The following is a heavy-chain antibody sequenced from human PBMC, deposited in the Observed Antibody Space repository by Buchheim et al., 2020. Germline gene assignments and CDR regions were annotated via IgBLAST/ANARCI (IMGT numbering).Heavy chain of an antibody. J-gene: IGHJ6*02. CDR2: IRSKANNYAT. CDR1: GFTFSGSA. V-gene: IGHV3-73*01. D-gene: IGHD3-3*01. Sequence: EVQLVESGGGLVQPGGSLKVSCAASGFTFSGSAMHWVRQASGKELEWVGRIRSKANNYATAYAASVKGRFTISRDDSENMVYLQMNSLKTEDTAVYYCTKITYDLLEAYYYGMDFWGQGT. CDR3: TKITYDLLEAYYYGMDF.